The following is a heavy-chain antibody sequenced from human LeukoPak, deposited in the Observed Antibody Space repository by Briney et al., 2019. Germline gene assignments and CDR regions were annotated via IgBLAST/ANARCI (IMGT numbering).Heavy chain of an antibody. Sequence: GASVKVSCKASSYTFTSYGISWVRQAPGQGLEWMGWISAYNGNTNYAQKLQGRVTMTTDTSTSTAYMELRSLRSDDTAVYYCARTTGITGTTPLDYWGQGTLVTVSS. CDR2: ISAYNGNT. J-gene: IGHJ4*02. CDR3: ARTTGITGTTPLDY. V-gene: IGHV1-18*01. D-gene: IGHD1-7*01. CDR1: SYTFTSYG.